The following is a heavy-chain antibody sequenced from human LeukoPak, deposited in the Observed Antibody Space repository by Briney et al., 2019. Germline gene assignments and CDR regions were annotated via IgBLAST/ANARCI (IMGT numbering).Heavy chain of an antibody. CDR1: GFTFSSYS. J-gene: IGHJ4*02. D-gene: IGHD2-2*02. CDR2: ISSISSYI. V-gene: IGHV3-21*01. CDR3: ASPGSIVVVPAAIFTYYFDY. Sequence: GGSLRLSCAASGFTFSSYSMNWVRQAPGKGLEWVSSISSISSYIYYADSVKGRFTISRDNAKNSLYLQMNSLRAEDTAVYYCASPGSIVVVPAAIFTYYFDYWGQGTLVTVSS.